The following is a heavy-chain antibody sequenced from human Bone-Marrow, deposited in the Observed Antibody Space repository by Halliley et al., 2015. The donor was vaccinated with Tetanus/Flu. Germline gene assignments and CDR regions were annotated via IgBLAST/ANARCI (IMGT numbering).Heavy chain of an antibody. CDR1: GGSFSGYS. CDR3: ARGAGGLFIFVAPFDY. Sequence: TLSLTCAVYGGSFSGYSWSWIRQPPGKGLEWIGEINHSGSTNYNPSLKSRVTISADTSKNQFSLKLSSVTAADTAVYYCARGAGGLFIFVAPFDYGGQGTLVTVSS. J-gene: IGHJ4*02. V-gene: IGHV4-34*01. D-gene: IGHD3-3*01. CDR2: INHSGST.